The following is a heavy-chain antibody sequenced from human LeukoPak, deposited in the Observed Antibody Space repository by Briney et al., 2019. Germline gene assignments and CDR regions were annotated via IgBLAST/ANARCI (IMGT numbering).Heavy chain of an antibody. J-gene: IGHJ5*02. Sequence: ASVKVSCKASGGTFSSYAISWVRQAPGQGLEWMGGIIPIFGTAYYAQKFQGGVTITTDESTSTAYMELSSLRSEDTAVYYCARVGLDYGGNGNWFDPWGQGTLVTVSS. CDR3: ARVGLDYGGNGNWFDP. CDR1: GGTFSSYA. V-gene: IGHV1-69*05. CDR2: IIPIFGTA. D-gene: IGHD4-23*01.